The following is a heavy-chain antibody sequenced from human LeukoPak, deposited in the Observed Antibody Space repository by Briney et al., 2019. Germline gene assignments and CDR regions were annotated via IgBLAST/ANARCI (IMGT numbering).Heavy chain of an antibody. J-gene: IGHJ6*03. V-gene: IGHV3-23*01. CDR1: GFTFSSYG. Sequence: QPGGSLRLSCAASGFTFSSYGMSWVRQAPGKGLEWVSAISGSGGSTYYADSVKGRFTISRDNSKNTLYLQMNSLRAEDTAVYYCAKQGNSGWSYYYYYMDVWGKGTTVTISS. D-gene: IGHD6-19*01. CDR3: AKQGNSGWSYYYYYMDV. CDR2: ISGSGGST.